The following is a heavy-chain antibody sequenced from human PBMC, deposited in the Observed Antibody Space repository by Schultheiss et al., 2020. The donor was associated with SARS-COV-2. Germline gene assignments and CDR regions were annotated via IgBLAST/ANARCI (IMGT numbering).Heavy chain of an antibody. D-gene: IGHD5-18*01. CDR3: ASGPHVDTAMPFDY. CDR1: GGSISSSSYY. V-gene: IGHV4-61*05. J-gene: IGHJ4*02. Sequence: SETLSLTCTVSGGSISSSSYYWGWIRQPPGKGLEWIGYIYYSGSTNYNPSLKSRVTMSVDTSKNQFSLKLSSVTAADTAVNYCASGPHVDTAMPFDYWGQGTLVTVSS. CDR2: IYYSGST.